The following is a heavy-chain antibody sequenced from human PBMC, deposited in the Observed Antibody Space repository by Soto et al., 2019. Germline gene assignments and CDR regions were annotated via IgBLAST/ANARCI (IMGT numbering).Heavy chain of an antibody. J-gene: IGHJ5*02. CDR1: GYTLTELS. D-gene: IGHD2-2*01. Sequence: ASVKVSCKVSGYTLTELSMHWVRQAPGKGFEWMGGFDPEDGETIYAQKFQGRVTMTEDTSTDTAYMELSSLRSEDTAVYYCATVQQVPAATSYNWFDPWGQGTLVTVSS. CDR3: ATVQQVPAATSYNWFDP. V-gene: IGHV1-24*01. CDR2: FDPEDGET.